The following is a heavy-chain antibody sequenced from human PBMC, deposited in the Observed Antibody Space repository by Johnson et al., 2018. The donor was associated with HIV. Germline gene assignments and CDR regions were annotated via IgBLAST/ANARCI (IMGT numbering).Heavy chain of an antibody. D-gene: IGHD3-3*01. CDR1: GFTFDNYG. J-gene: IGHJ3*02. CDR2: IYWNGGST. CDR3: ARVTIFGVTKVDALDM. Sequence: VQLVESGGGLVRPGGSLRLSCAASGFTFDNYGMSWVRQVPGKGLEWVSGIYWNGGSTGYAESVKGRFTISRDNAKNSLNLQMNSLRGEDTALYYCARVTIFGVTKVDALDMWGQGTMVTVSS. V-gene: IGHV3-20*04.